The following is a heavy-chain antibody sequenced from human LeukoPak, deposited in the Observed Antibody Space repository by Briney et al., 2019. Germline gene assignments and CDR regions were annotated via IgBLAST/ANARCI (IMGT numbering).Heavy chain of an antibody. D-gene: IGHD5-24*01. CDR1: GGTFSSYA. V-gene: IGHV1-69*05. CDR3: ARDRTRRDGYNFGAFDI. J-gene: IGHJ3*02. Sequence: SVKVSCKASGGTFSSYAISWVRRAPGQGLEWMGGIIPIFGTANYAQKFQGRVTITTDESTSTAYMELSSLRSEDTAVYYCARDRTRRDGYNFGAFDIWGQGTMVTVSS. CDR2: IIPIFGTA.